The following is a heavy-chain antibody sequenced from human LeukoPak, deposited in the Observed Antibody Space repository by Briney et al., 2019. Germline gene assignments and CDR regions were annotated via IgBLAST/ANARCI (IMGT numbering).Heavy chain of an antibody. J-gene: IGHJ4*02. CDR2: MNPNSGNT. CDR1: GYTFTSYD. D-gene: IGHD1-26*01. CDR3: AITSGSYSDIDY. V-gene: IGHV1-8*03. Sequence: ASVKVSCKASGYTFTSYDINWVRQATGQGLEWMGWMNPNSGNTGYAQKFQGRVTITRNTSISTAYMELSSLRSEDTAVYYCAITSGSYSDIDYWGQGTLVTVSS.